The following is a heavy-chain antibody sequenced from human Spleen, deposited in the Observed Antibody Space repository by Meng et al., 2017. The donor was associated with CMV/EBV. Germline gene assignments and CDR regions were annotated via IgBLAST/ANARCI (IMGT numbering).Heavy chain of an antibody. CDR2: INHSGST. CDR1: GDYSSCYY. J-gene: IGHJ4*02. CDR3: ARVRRERDIDY. Sequence: LQQGGPGLFTPPQTLSLTCAVSGDYSSCYYWSWICPPPGKGLEWMGEINHSGSTNYTPSLKTRVTISVDTSKTQFSLQLSSVTAADTAVYYCARVRRERDIDYWGQGTLVTVSS. V-gene: IGHV4-34*01.